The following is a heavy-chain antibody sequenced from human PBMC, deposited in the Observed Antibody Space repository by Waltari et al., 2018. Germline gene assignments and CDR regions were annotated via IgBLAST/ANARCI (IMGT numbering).Heavy chain of an antibody. CDR3: ARHGGYGDYIDY. CDR2: INHSGST. J-gene: IGHJ4*02. V-gene: IGHV4-34*01. Sequence: QVQLQQWGAGLLKPSETLSLTCAVYGGSFSGYYWSWIRQPPGKGLEWIGEINHSGSTNYNPSLKSRVTISVDTSKNQFSLKLSSVTAADTAVYYCARHGGYGDYIDYWGQGTLVTVSS. CDR1: GGSFSGYY. D-gene: IGHD4-17*01.